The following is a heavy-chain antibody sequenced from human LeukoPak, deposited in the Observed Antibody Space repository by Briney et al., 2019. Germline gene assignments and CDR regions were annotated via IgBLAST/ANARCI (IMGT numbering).Heavy chain of an antibody. Sequence: ASVKVSCKASGHTFTSYGISWGRQAPGQGLEWMGWISAYNGNTNYAQKLQGRVTMTTDTSTSTAYMELRSLRSDDTAVYYCARDQDYYDSSGYDYWGQGTLVTVSS. D-gene: IGHD3-22*01. J-gene: IGHJ4*02. CDR2: ISAYNGNT. CDR3: ARDQDYYDSSGYDY. V-gene: IGHV1-18*01. CDR1: GHTFTSYG.